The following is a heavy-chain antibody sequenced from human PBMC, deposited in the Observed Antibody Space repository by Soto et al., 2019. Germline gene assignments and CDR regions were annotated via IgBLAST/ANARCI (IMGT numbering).Heavy chain of an antibody. CDR3: TTDSYSTIIIVRFDY. Sequence: GGSLRLSCAASGFTFTNAWLNWVSQAPGKGLEWVGRIKSKTDGGTTDYAEPVKGRFAISRDDSNNMVYLQMNSLKIEDTAVYYCTTDSYSTIIIVRFDYWGHGTLVTVSS. CDR2: IKSKTDGGTT. CDR1: GFTFTNAW. J-gene: IGHJ4*01. D-gene: IGHD3-22*01. V-gene: IGHV3-15*07.